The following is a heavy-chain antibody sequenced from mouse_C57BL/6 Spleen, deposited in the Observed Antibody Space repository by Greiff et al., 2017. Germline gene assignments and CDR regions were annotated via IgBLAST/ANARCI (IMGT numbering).Heavy chain of an antibody. D-gene: IGHD2-3*01. J-gene: IGHJ2*01. CDR2: INPSSGYT. CDR3: ARSPDGYYPDY. V-gene: IGHV1-4*01. Sequence: VQLQQSGAELARPGASVKMSCKASGYTYTSYTMHWVKQRPGQGLEWIGYINPSSGYTKYNQKFKDKATLTADKSSSTAYMQLSSLTSEDSAVYYCARSPDGYYPDYWGQGTTLTVSS. CDR1: GYTYTSYT.